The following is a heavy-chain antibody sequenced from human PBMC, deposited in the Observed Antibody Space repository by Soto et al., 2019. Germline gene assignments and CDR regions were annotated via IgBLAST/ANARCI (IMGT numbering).Heavy chain of an antibody. J-gene: IGHJ4*02. V-gene: IGHV3-72*01. CDR1: GFTFSYHY. Sequence: GGSLRLSCAASGFTFSYHYMDWVRQAPGKGLEWVGHARNKVSSYTTAYAASVKGRFTISRDDSKNSLYLQMNSLKTEDTAVYFCARLMGTSFDFWGQGTLVTVSS. CDR2: ARNKVSSYTT. CDR3: ARLMGTSFDF. D-gene: IGHD2-8*01.